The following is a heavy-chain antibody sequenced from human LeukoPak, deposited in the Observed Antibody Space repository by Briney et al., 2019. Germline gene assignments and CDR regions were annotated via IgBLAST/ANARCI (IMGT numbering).Heavy chain of an antibody. J-gene: IGHJ6*02. CDR2: IYTSGST. D-gene: IGHD5-24*01. V-gene: IGHV4-4*07. CDR1: GGSISNYY. Sequence: SETLSLTCTVSGGSISNYYWSWIRQPAGKGLEWIGRIYTSGSTNYNPSLKSRVTMSVDTSKNQFSLKLSSVTAADTAVYYCARGGLGMATTDYYYYGMDVWGQGTTVTVSS. CDR3: ARGGLGMATTDYYYYGMDV.